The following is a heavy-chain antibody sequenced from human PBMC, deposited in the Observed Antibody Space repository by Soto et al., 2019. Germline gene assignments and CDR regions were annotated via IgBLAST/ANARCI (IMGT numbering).Heavy chain of an antibody. V-gene: IGHV4-31*03. Sequence: QVQLQESGPGLVKPSQTLSLTCTVSGGSISSGGYYWSWIRQHPGKVLEWIGYIYYSGSTYYNPSLKSRVTISVDTSKNQCSLKLSSVTAADTAVYYCARDVTGTTPAFDIWGQGTMVTVSS. CDR2: IYYSGST. J-gene: IGHJ3*02. CDR3: ARDVTGTTPAFDI. CDR1: GGSISSGGYY. D-gene: IGHD1-7*01.